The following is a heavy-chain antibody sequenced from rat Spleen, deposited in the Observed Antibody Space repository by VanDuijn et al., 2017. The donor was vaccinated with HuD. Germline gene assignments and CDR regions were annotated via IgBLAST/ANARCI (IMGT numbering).Heavy chain of an antibody. CDR1: GFTFSKYG. D-gene: IGHD1-12*02. J-gene: IGHJ4*01. V-gene: IGHV5-19*01. Sequence: EVQLVESGGGLVQPGRSLKLSCAASGFTFSKYGMHWLRQAPTKGLGWVTSISPTGATTNYRDSLKGRFTISRDNAKNTLYLQMDSLRSEDTATYYCATDGYFDGIYYSVYVMDAWGQGASVTVSS. CDR3: ATDGYFDGIYYSVYVMDA. CDR2: ISPTGATT.